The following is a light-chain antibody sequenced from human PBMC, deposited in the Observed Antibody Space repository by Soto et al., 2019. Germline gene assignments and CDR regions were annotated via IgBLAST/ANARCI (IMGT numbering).Light chain of an antibody. V-gene: IGLV2-14*01. CDR2: DVS. Sequence: QSALTQPASVSGSPGQSITISCTGTSSDVGGYNYVSWYQQQPGKAPKFMIYDVSNRPSGVSNRFSGSKSGNTASLTISGLQAEGEADYYCCSYTTSNTRQIVFGTG. CDR3: CSYTTSNTRQIV. J-gene: IGLJ1*01. CDR1: SSDVGGYNY.